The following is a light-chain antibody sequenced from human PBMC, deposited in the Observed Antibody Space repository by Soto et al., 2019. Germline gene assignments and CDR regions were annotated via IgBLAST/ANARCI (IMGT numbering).Light chain of an antibody. CDR1: NSNIGAGYD. J-gene: IGLJ2*01. CDR3: QSYDSSLSVV. V-gene: IGLV1-40*01. CDR2: GNS. Sequence: QSVLTQPPSVSGAPGQRVTISCTGSNSNIGAGYDVHWYQQLPGTAPNLLIYGNSNRPSAVPDRFSGAKSVTADSPAITGLQADDEADYYCQSYDSSLSVVFGGGTKVTVL.